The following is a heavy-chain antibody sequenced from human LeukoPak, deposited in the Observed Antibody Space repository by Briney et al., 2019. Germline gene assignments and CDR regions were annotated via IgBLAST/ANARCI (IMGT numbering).Heavy chain of an antibody. D-gene: IGHD4-17*01. V-gene: IGHV3-21*04. CDR1: GFTFTTFT. J-gene: IGHJ3*02. Sequence: GGSLRLSCAASGFTFTTFTMNWVRQAPGKGLEWVSSISTSNTFIYYADSVKGRFTISRDNANNSLYLQMNDLRVEDTAVYFCARDPNGDYIGTFDMWGRGTMVSVSS. CDR2: ISTSNTFI. CDR3: ARDPNGDYIGTFDM.